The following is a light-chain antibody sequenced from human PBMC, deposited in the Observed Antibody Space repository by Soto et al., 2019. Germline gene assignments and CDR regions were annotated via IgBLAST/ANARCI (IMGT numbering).Light chain of an antibody. V-gene: IGLV2-11*01. CDR2: DVS. CDR1: SSDVGAYNY. CDR3: CSYAGSYAYV. J-gene: IGLJ1*01. Sequence: QSALTQPASVSGSPGQSITISCIGTSSDVGAYNYVSWYQQHPGKAPKLMIFDVSKRPSGVPDRFSGSKSGNTASLTISGLQAEDEGDYYCCSYAGSYAYVFGTGTKLTVL.